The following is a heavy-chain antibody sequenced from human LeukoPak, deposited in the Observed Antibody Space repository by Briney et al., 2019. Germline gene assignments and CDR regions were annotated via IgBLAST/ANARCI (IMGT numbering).Heavy chain of an antibody. CDR2: ISGYDDNT. D-gene: IGHD6-13*01. V-gene: IGHV1-18*01. CDR1: GYTFASYG. Sequence: GASVRVSCKASGYTFASYGISWVRQAPGQALAWMGWISGYDDNTRFAQSLQGRVIMTTDKSTNTPYMELTSLTSDDTAMYYCARDTALITTPGGPDLWGQGTLVTVSS. J-gene: IGHJ4*02. CDR3: ARDTALITTPGGPDL.